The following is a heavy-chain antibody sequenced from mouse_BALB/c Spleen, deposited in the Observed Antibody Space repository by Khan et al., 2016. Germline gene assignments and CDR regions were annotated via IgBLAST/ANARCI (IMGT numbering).Heavy chain of an antibody. CDR1: GYSITSDYA. J-gene: IGHJ4*01. CDR2: ISYSGST. Sequence: VQLKQSGPGLVKPSQSLSLTCTVTGYSITSDYAWNWIRQFPGNKLEWMGYISYSGSTSYNPSLKSRISITRDTSKNQFFLQLNSVTTEDTATYSCATTYYAMDYWGQGTSVTVSS. V-gene: IGHV3-2*02. CDR3: ATTYYAMDY.